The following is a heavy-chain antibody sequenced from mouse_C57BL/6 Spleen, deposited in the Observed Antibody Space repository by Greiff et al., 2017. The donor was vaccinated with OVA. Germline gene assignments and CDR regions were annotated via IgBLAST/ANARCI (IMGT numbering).Heavy chain of an antibody. D-gene: IGHD2-5*01. CDR3: ARFYSKDYFDY. J-gene: IGHJ2*01. Sequence: VQLQQPGAELVMPGASVKLSCKASGYTFTSYWMHWVKQRPGQGLEWIGEIDPSDSYTNYNQKFKGKSTLTVDKSSSTAYMQLSSLTSEDSAVYYCARFYSKDYFDYWGQGTTLTVSS. V-gene: IGHV1-69*01. CDR1: GYTFTSYW. CDR2: IDPSDSYT.